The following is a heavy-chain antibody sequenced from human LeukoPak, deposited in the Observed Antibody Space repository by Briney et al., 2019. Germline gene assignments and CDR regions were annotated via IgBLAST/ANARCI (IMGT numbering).Heavy chain of an antibody. CDR3: ARVGAAIAHYYYYGMDV. Sequence: GGSLKLSCAASGFTFSSYSMNWVRQAPGKGLEWISYISSSSNTIYYADSVKGRFTISRVNAKNSLYLQMDSLRAEDTAVYYCARVGAAIAHYYYYGMDVWGQGTTVTIS. J-gene: IGHJ6*02. V-gene: IGHV3-48*04. CDR2: ISSSSNTI. D-gene: IGHD2-15*01. CDR1: GFTFSSYS.